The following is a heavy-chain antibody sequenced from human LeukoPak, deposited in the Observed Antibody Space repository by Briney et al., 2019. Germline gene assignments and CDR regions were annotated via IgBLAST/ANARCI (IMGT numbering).Heavy chain of an antibody. V-gene: IGHV4-39*07. J-gene: IGHJ5*02. CDR3: AVGYCSGGSCYTAYNWFDP. CDR2: IYYSGST. CDR1: GGSISSSSYY. D-gene: IGHD2-15*01. Sequence: PSETLSLTCTVSGGSISSSSYYWGWIRQPPGKGLEWIGSIYYSGSTYYNPSLKSRVTISVDTSKNQFSLKLSSVTAADTAVYYCAVGYCSGGSCYTAYNWFDPWGQGTLVTVSS.